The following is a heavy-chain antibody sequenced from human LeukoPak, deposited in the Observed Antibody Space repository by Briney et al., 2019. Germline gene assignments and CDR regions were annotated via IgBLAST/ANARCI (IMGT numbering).Heavy chain of an antibody. V-gene: IGHV3-23*01. Sequence: GASLRLSCAASGFTFSSYAMSWVRQAPGKGLEWVSAISGSGGSTYYADSVKGRFTISRDNSKNTLYLQMNSLRAEDTAVYYCAKDSGAPFTVTANFDYWGQGTLVTVSS. J-gene: IGHJ4*02. CDR2: ISGSGGST. D-gene: IGHD4-17*01. CDR1: GFTFSSYA. CDR3: AKDSGAPFTVTANFDY.